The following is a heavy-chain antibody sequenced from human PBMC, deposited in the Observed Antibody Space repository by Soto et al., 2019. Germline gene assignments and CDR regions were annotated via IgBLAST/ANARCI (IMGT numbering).Heavy chain of an antibody. V-gene: IGHV3-23*01. J-gene: IGHJ4*02. CDR3: AKDRDYSNSNDY. CDR1: GFTFSSYA. CDR2: ISGSGAST. Sequence: GGSLRLSCAASGFTFSSYAMSWVLQAPGKVLEWVSAISGSGASTYYADSVKGRFTISRDNSKNTLYLQMNSLRAEDTAVYYCAKDRDYSNSNDYWGQGTLVTVSS. D-gene: IGHD4-4*01.